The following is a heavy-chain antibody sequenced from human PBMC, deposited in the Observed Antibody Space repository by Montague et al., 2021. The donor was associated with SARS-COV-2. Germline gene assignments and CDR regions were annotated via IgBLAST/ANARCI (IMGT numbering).Heavy chain of an antibody. CDR1: GGSFSDSH. CDR2: INQSGST. CDR3: ARGRQHINMVVVVVTGGEYYFDF. D-gene: IGHD3-22*01. J-gene: IGHJ4*02. V-gene: IGHV4-34*01. Sequence: SETLSLTCAVYGGSFSDSHWSWLCQPPGKGLEWIGEINQSGSTKYNPSLKSRVTISVDTSKNQFSLKLSSLTAADTAVYYCARGRQHINMVVVVVTGGEYYFDFWGQGTLVAVSS.